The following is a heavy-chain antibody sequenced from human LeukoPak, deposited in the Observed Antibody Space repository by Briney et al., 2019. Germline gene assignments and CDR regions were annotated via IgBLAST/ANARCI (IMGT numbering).Heavy chain of an antibody. J-gene: IGHJ4*02. Sequence: PGGSLRLSCAASGFTFSSYAMHWVRQAPGKGLEWVAVISYDGSNKYYADSVKGRFTISRDNSKNTLYLQMNSLRAEDTAVYYCAKSIYGGQDYWGQGTLVTVSS. V-gene: IGHV3-30-3*02. D-gene: IGHD4-23*01. CDR3: AKSIYGGQDY. CDR1: GFTFSSYA. CDR2: ISYDGSNK.